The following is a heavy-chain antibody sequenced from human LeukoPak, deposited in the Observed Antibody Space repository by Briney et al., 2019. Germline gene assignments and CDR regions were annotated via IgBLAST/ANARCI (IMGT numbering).Heavy chain of an antibody. Sequence: SQTLSLTCTVSGGSISSGDYYWSWIRQPPGKGLEWIGYVYYSGSTYYNPSLKSRVTISVDTSKNQFSLKLSSVTAADTAVYYCARAALQLWLHPDYWGQGTLVTVSS. CDR2: VYYSGST. CDR1: GGSISSGDYY. J-gene: IGHJ4*02. CDR3: ARAALQLWLHPDY. V-gene: IGHV4-30-4*08. D-gene: IGHD5-18*01.